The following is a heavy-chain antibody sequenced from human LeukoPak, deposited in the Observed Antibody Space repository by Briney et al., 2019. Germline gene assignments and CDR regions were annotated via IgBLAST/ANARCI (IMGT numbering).Heavy chain of an antibody. D-gene: IGHD1/OR15-1a*01. V-gene: IGHV4-4*02. Sequence: SETLSLTCSVSIGSISSSKWWSWVRQSPVKGLEWIGEIYLYGTTNYNPSFTSRVTMSVDRSRNQFSLKLTSVTASDTAVYYCARQKWEQQGRDYYFNGLDVWGPGTTVIVSS. CDR1: IGSISSSKW. CDR3: ARQKWEQQGRDYYFNGLDV. CDR2: IYLYGTT. J-gene: IGHJ6*02.